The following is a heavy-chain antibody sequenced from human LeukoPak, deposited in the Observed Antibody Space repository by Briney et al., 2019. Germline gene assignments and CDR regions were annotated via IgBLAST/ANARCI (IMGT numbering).Heavy chain of an antibody. Sequence: PSETLSLTCTVSGGSISTYYWSWIRQPPGKGLEWIGYIYYSGSTNYNPSLKSRVTISVDTSKNQFSLKLSSVTAADTAVYYCARDRGEYYDFWSGYYGLDYWGQGTLVTVSS. CDR1: GGSISTYY. CDR3: ARDRGEYYDFWSGYYGLDY. D-gene: IGHD3-3*01. CDR2: IYYSGST. J-gene: IGHJ4*02. V-gene: IGHV4-59*12.